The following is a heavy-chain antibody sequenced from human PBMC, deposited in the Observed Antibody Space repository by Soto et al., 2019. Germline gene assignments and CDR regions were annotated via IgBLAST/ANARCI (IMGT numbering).Heavy chain of an antibody. Sequence: QVQLVQSGAEVKKPGASVKVSCKASGYTFTGYYMHWVRQAPGQGLEWMGWINPNSGGTNYAQKFQGWVTMTRDTSISTAYMELSRLRSDDTAVYYCARDQADTMVRGASGAFDIWGQGTMVTVSS. CDR1: GYTFTGYY. J-gene: IGHJ3*02. CDR2: INPNSGGT. D-gene: IGHD3-10*01. V-gene: IGHV1-2*04. CDR3: ARDQADTMVRGASGAFDI.